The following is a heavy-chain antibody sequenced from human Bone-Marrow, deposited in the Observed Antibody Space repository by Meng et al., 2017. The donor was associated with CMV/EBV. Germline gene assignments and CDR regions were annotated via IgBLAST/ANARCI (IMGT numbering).Heavy chain of an antibody. CDR3: ARHTAMARIDY. D-gene: IGHD5-18*01. V-gene: IGHV3-7*02. Sequence: AASGFTFSSFWMSWVRQAPGKRLEWVANIKQDGSEKYYVDSVKGRFTISRENAKNSLSLQMNSLRAEDTAVYYCARHTAMARIDYWGQGTLVTVSS. CDR1: GFTFSSFW. J-gene: IGHJ4*02. CDR2: IKQDGSEK.